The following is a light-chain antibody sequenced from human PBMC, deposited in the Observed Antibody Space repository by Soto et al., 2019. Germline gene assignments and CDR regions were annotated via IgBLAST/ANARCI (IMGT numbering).Light chain of an antibody. Sequence: IGVTQSPDSVSVSLGERATINCKTSHSVVYRSNNQNYLAWFQHKEGQPPKLLIYWASIRESGVPDRFSGSGSGTDFTLPTIWLQAEGVPAYSCHQYYSVWTYLQGTKVDIK. CDR3: HQYYSVWT. CDR1: HSVVYRSNNQNY. CDR2: WAS. J-gene: IGKJ1*01. V-gene: IGKV4-1*01.